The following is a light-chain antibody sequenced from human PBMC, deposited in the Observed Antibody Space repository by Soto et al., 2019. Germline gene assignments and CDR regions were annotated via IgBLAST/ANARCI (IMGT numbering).Light chain of an antibody. J-gene: IGLJ1*01. Sequence: QSVLTQPPSVSAAPGQKVTISCSGSSSNIGNNYVSWYQQLPGTAPKVLIYGNNKRPSGIPDRFSGSKSGTSATLGITGLQTGDEADYYCGTWDSSLSALDVFGTGTKVTVL. CDR1: SSNIGNNY. V-gene: IGLV1-51*01. CDR3: GTWDSSLSALDV. CDR2: GNN.